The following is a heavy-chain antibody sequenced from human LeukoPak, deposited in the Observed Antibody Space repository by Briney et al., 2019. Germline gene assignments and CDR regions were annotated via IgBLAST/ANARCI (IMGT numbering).Heavy chain of an antibody. V-gene: IGHV3-48*04. CDR1: GLIFSSYA. CDR3: AKAQQQLVTFDY. Sequence: GGSLRLSCAASGLIFSSYAMSWVRQAPGKGLEWVSYISRGGSTVYYADSVKDRFTISRDNAKNSLYLQMNSLTADDTAVSYCAKAQQQLVTFDYWGQGTLVTVSS. CDR2: ISRGGSTV. D-gene: IGHD6-13*01. J-gene: IGHJ4*02.